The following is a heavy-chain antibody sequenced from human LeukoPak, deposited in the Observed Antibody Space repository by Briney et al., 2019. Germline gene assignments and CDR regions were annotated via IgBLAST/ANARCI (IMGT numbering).Heavy chain of an antibody. CDR3: ARSKEIDY. CDR1: GYSFTSYW. Sequence: PGESLKISCKASGYSFTSYWIGWVRQMPGKGLEWMGFIYPGDSDTRYSPSFQGQVTIAADKSVTTAYLEWSSLKASDTAMYYCARSKEIDYWGQGTLVTVSS. CDR2: IYPGDSDT. D-gene: IGHD5-24*01. V-gene: IGHV5-51*01. J-gene: IGHJ4*02.